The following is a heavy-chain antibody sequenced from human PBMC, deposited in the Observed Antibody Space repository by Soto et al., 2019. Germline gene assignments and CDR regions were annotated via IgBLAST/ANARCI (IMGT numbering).Heavy chain of an antibody. D-gene: IGHD2-15*01. CDR2: INAGNGNT. J-gene: IGHJ4*02. CDR3: AIRLGYCSGGSCYTKLYFDY. V-gene: IGHV1-3*01. CDR1: GYTFTSYA. Sequence: KVSCKASGYTFTSYAMHWVRQAPGQRLEWMGWINAGNGNTKYSQKFQGRVTITRDTSASTAYMELSSLRSEDTAVYYCAIRLGYCSGGSCYTKLYFDYWGQGTLVTVSS.